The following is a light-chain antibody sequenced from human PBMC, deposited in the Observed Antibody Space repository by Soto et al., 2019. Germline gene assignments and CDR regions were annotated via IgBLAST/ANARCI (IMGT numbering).Light chain of an antibody. CDR2: GAS. V-gene: IGKV3-20*01. Sequence: ETELAMTTCTVRLSPRERATRSCRASQTVSSPYLAWYQQKPGQAPRLLIYGASSRATGIPDRFSGTVSGTDFTLTISRLEPEDFAVYYCQQYGSSPITFGQGTRLEIK. J-gene: IGKJ5*01. CDR1: QTVSSPY. CDR3: QQYGSSPIT.